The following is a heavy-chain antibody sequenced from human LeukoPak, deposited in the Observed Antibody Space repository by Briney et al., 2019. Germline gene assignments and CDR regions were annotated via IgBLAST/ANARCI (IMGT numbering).Heavy chain of an antibody. CDR2: ISGKGATR. D-gene: IGHD2-8*01. Sequence: PGGSLRLSCAASGFTFSTYAINWVRQAPGKGLEWVSAISGKGATRFYADSVKGRFTISRDNSKNTLYLQMNSLRAEDTAVYFCAKTDYCTGPYDFWGQGTLVTVSS. CDR1: GFTFSTYA. J-gene: IGHJ4*02. V-gene: IGHV3-23*01. CDR3: AKTDYCTGPYDF.